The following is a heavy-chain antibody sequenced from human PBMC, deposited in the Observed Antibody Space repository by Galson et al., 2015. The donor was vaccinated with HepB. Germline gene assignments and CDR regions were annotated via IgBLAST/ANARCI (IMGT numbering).Heavy chain of an antibody. CDR1: GYTFTSYG. Sequence: SVKVSCKASGYTFTSYGISWVRQAPGQGLEWMGWISAYNGNTNYAQKLQGRVTMTTDTSTSTAYMELRSLRSDDTAVYYCARDFSPRRRLVPFLDYWGQGTLVTVSS. J-gene: IGHJ4*02. CDR3: ARDFSPRRRLVPFLDY. D-gene: IGHD6-19*01. CDR2: ISAYNGNT. V-gene: IGHV1-18*01.